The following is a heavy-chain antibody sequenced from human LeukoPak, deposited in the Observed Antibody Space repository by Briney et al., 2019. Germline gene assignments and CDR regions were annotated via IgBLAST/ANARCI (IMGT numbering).Heavy chain of an antibody. CDR2: FRREGSST. V-gene: IGHV3-64D*06. D-gene: IGHD3-10*01. CDR3: VKTLKYYGSGRGLFDS. CDR1: GFTFTSSA. Sequence: GGSLRLSCSASGFTFTSSAMYWVRQVQGKGLEYVSAFRREGSSTFYADSVKGRFTISRDNSKNMLYLQMSSLRADDTAVYYCVKTLKYYGSGRGLFDSWGQGTLVTAS. J-gene: IGHJ5*01.